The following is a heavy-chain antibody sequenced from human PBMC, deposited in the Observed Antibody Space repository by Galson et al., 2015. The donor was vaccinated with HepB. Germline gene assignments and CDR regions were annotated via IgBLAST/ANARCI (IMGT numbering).Heavy chain of an antibody. Sequence: TCAMTWVRQAPGKGLEWVSTISGNGGRTYYADSVKGRFTISRDNSKDTLYLHMNSLRAEDTAVYYCAKDQIWEFPHFLHYWVQGTLVTVTS. CDR3: AKDQIWEFPHFLHY. D-gene: IGHD5-18*01. J-gene: IGHJ4*02. V-gene: IGHV3-23*01. CDR2: ISGNGGRT. CDR1: TCA.